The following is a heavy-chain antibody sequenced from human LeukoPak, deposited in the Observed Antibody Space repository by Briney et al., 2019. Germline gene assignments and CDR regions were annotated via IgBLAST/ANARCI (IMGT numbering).Heavy chain of an antibody. CDR2: IRYDGSNK. CDR3: AKDRNGGNSFFDY. Sequence: GGSLRLSCAASEFTFSSYGMHWVRQAPGKGLEWVAFIRYDGSNKYYVDSVKGRFTISRDNSRNTLYLQTNSLRGEDTAMYYCAKDRNGGNSFFDYWGQGTLVTVSS. CDR1: EFTFSSYG. J-gene: IGHJ4*02. V-gene: IGHV3-30*02. D-gene: IGHD4-23*01.